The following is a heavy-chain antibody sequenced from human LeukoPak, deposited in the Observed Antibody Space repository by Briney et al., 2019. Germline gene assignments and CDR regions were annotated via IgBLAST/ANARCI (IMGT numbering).Heavy chain of an antibody. CDR2: IYYSGST. J-gene: IGHJ4*02. CDR1: GGSISSSSYY. CDR3: ARVVHYYDIGYYFDY. V-gene: IGHV4-39*07. Sequence: SETLSLTCTVSGGSISSSSYYWGWIRHPPGKGLEWIGSIYYSGSTYYNPSLKSRVTISGDTSKNQFSLKLSSVTAADTAVYYCARVVHYYDIGYYFDYWGQGTLVTVSS. D-gene: IGHD3-22*01.